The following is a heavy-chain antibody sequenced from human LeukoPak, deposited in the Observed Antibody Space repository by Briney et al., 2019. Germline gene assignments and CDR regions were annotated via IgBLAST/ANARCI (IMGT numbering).Heavy chain of an antibody. Sequence: ASVKVSCKASGYTFTSYAMNWVRRAPGQGLEWMGWINTNTGNPTYAQGFTGRFVFSLDTSVSTAYLQISSLKAEDTAVYYCASRSPIMLWFGGPYDAFDIWGQGTMVTVSS. CDR2: INTNTGNP. CDR3: ASRSPIMLWFGGPYDAFDI. J-gene: IGHJ3*02. D-gene: IGHD3-10*01. CDR1: GYTFTSYA. V-gene: IGHV7-4-1*02.